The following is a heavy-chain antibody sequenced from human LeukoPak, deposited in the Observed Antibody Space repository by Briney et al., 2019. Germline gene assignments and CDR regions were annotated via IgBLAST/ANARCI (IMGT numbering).Heavy chain of an antibody. V-gene: IGHV3-30*18. CDR2: ISYDGSNK. Sequence: PGRSLRLSCAASGFTFSRYGIHWVRQAPGKGLEWVAVISYDGSNKYYADSVKGRFTISRDNSKNTLYVQMNSLRVEDTAVYYYAKDPGDSSGYGGVGYFGMDVWGQGTTVTVSS. CDR1: GFTFSRYG. CDR3: AKDPGDSSGYGGVGYFGMDV. D-gene: IGHD3-22*01. J-gene: IGHJ6*02.